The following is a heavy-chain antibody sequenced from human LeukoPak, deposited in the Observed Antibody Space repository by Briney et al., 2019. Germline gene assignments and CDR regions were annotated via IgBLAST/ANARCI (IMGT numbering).Heavy chain of an antibody. CDR1: GGTFSSYA. CDR3: ARVTCGYVGY. D-gene: IGHD2-21*01. V-gene: IGHV1-69*13. CDR2: ITPIFGTA. J-gene: IGHJ4*02. Sequence: VAAVKVSCMASGGTFSSYAISWVRQAPGQGLEWMGGITPIFGTANYAQKFQGRVTITADESTSTAYMELSSLRSEDTAVYYCARVTCGYVGYWGQGTLVTVSS.